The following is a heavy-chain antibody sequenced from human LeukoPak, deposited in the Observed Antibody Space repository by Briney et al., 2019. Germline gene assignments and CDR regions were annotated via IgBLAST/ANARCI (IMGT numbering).Heavy chain of an antibody. CDR2: ISGSGGST. D-gene: IGHD3-22*01. CDR1: GFTFSSYA. CDR3: TKAPGQKRITMIVVVITPQSRAEYFQH. J-gene: IGHJ1*01. Sequence: PGGSLRLSCAASGFTFSSYAMSWVRQAPGKGLEWVSAISGSGGSTYYADSVKGRFTISRDNSKNTLYLRMNSLRAEDTAVYYCTKAPGQKRITMIVVVITPQSRAEYFQHWGQGTLVTVSS. V-gene: IGHV3-23*01.